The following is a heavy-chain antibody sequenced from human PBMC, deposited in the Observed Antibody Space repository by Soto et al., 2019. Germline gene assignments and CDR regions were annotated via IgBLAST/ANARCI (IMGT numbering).Heavy chain of an antibody. V-gene: IGHV4-39*01. J-gene: IGHJ5*02. Sequence: SETLSLTCTVSGGSISSSSYYWGWIRQPPGKGLEWIGSIYYSGSTYYNPSLKSRVTISVDTSKNQFSLKLSSVTAADTAVYYCARLRGIWYYDFWSGAWWFDPWGQGTLVTVSS. CDR1: GGSISSSSYY. CDR2: IYYSGST. CDR3: ARLRGIWYYDFWSGAWWFDP. D-gene: IGHD3-3*01.